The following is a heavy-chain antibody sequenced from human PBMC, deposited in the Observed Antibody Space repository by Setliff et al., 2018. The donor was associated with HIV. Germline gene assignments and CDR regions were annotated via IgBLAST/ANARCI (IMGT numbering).Heavy chain of an antibody. D-gene: IGHD3-3*01. CDR3: ARDGGTIFGVVIKGWFDP. CDR2: INPSGGST. CDR1: GYTFTSYY. V-gene: IGHV1-46*01. Sequence: ASVKVSCKASGYTFTSYYMHWVRQAPGQGLEWMGIINPSGGSTSYAQKFQGRVTMTRDTSTSTVYTELSSLRSEDTAVYYCARDGGTIFGVVIKGWFDPWGQGTLVTVS. J-gene: IGHJ5*02.